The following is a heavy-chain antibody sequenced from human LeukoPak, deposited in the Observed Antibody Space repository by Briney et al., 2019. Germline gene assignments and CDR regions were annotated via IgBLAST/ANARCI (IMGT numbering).Heavy chain of an antibody. Sequence: GASVKVSCKASGYTFTSYGISWVRQAPGQGLEWMGWISAYNGNTNYAQKLQGRVTMTTDTFTSTAYMELRSLRSDDTAVYYCARERVLDVYGDYVCWFDPWGQGTLVTVSS. CDR1: GYTFTSYG. CDR3: ARERVLDVYGDYVCWFDP. CDR2: ISAYNGNT. D-gene: IGHD4-17*01. J-gene: IGHJ5*02. V-gene: IGHV1-18*01.